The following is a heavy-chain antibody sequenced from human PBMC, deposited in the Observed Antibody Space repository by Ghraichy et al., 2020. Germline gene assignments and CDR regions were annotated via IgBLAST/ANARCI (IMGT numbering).Heavy chain of an antibody. V-gene: IGHV4-34*01. CDR2: VNHSGST. CDR3: VRRWNSSGYYRH. CDR1: GDSFSGYY. D-gene: IGHD3-22*01. Sequence: GSLRLSCAVYGDSFSGYYWNWIRQPPGKGLEWIGEVNHSGSTNYNPSLQSRVAISADMSKNQFSLKLSSVTAADTAVYYCVRRWNSSGYYRHWGQGTLVTVSS. J-gene: IGHJ4*02.